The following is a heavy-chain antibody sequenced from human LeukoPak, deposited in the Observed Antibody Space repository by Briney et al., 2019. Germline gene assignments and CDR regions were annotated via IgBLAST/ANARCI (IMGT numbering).Heavy chain of an antibody. CDR2: INHSGST. Sequence: PSETLSLTCTVSGGSISSYYWSWIRPPPGKGLEWIGSINHSGSTYYNPSLKSRVTISVDTSKNHFSLKLSSVTAADTAVYYCARPRYYYDSAFDIWGQGTMVTVSS. J-gene: IGHJ3*02. D-gene: IGHD3-22*01. CDR3: ARPRYYYDSAFDI. V-gene: IGHV4-59*01. CDR1: GGSISSYY.